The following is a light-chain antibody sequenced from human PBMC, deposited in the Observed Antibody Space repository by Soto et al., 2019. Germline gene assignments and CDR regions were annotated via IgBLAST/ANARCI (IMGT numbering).Light chain of an antibody. CDR3: QQYGSLSWT. J-gene: IGKJ1*01. V-gene: IGKV3-20*01. Sequence: DILLTQSPGSLSLSPGESATLSCKASQNVDSNYLAWYQQKPGQAPRMIIFGASGRATGIPDRFSGSGSGTDFTLTISRLEPEDFAVYYCQQYGSLSWTFGQGTKVDIK. CDR2: GAS. CDR1: QNVDSNY.